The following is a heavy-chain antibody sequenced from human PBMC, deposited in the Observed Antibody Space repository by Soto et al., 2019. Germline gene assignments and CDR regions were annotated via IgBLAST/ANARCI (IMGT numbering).Heavy chain of an antibody. V-gene: IGHV3-53*01. CDR2: IYSGGST. Sequence: GGSLRLSCAASGFTVRSNYMSWVRQAPGKGLEWVSVIYSGGSTYYADSVKGRFTISRDNSKNTLYLQMNSLRAEDTAVYYCARDYGDYVFDYWGQATLVTVSS. CDR1: GFTVRSNY. CDR3: ARDYGDYVFDY. J-gene: IGHJ4*02. D-gene: IGHD4-17*01.